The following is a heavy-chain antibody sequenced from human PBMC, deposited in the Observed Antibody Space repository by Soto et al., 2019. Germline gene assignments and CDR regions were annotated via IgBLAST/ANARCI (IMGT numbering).Heavy chain of an antibody. CDR1: GFTFSSYA. Sequence: GGSLRLSCAASGFTFSSYAMSWVRQAPGKGLEWVSAISGSGGSTYYADSVKGRFTISRDNAKNSLYLQMNTLRAEDTAVYYCARQNYYDSSGHAFDIWGQGTVVTVSS. J-gene: IGHJ3*02. CDR3: ARQNYYDSSGHAFDI. D-gene: IGHD3-22*01. V-gene: IGHV3-23*01. CDR2: ISGSGGST.